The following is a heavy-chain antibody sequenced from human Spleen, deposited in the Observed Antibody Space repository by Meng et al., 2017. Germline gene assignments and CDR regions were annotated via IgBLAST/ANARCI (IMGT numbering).Heavy chain of an antibody. V-gene: IGHV3-23*01. J-gene: IGHJ4*02. CDR3: AKDPGFIAVAGGYYFDS. CDR2: ISGNGDNT. D-gene: IGHD6-19*01. Sequence: GGSLRLSCAASGFTFSRYAMSWVRQAPGKGPEWVSGISGNGDNTYYADSVKGRFTISRDNSKNTLYLQMDSLRAEDMAVYFCAKDPGFIAVAGGYYFDSWGQGSLVTVSS. CDR1: GFTFSRYA.